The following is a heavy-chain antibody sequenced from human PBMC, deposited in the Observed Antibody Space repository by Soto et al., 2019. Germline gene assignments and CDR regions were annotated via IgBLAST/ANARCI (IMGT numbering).Heavy chain of an antibody. CDR2: IYYSGST. V-gene: IGHV4-59*01. CDR3: ARASYPGVMVDY. Sequence: SETLSLTCTVSGGSISSYYWSWIRQPPGKGLEWIGYIYYSGSTNYNPSLKSRVTISVDTSKNQFSLKLSSVTAADTAVYYCARASYPGVMVDYWGQGTLVTVSS. CDR1: GGSISSYY. D-gene: IGHD2-21*01. J-gene: IGHJ4*02.